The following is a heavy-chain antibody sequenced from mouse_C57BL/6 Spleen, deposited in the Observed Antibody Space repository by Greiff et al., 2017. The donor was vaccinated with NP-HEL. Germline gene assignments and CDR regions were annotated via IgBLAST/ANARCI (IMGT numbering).Heavy chain of an antibody. Sequence: QVQLKQPGAELVKPGASVKLSCKASGYTFTSYWMHWVKQRPGQGLEWIGMIHPNSGSTNYNEKFKSKATLTVDKSSSTAYMQLSSLTSEDSAVYYCARYGTTRSYWGQGTTLTVSS. D-gene: IGHD1-1*01. CDR3: ARYGTTRSY. CDR2: IHPNSGST. V-gene: IGHV1-64*01. J-gene: IGHJ2*01. CDR1: GYTFTSYW.